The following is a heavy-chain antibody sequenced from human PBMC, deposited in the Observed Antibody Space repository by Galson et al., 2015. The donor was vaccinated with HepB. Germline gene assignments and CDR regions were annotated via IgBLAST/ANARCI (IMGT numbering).Heavy chain of an antibody. CDR2: ISYDGSNK. D-gene: IGHD2-15*01. CDR3: AKDSGVGSYYYYGMDV. Sequence: SLRLSCAASGFTFSSYAMHWVRQAPGKGLEWVAVISYDGSNKYYADSVKGRFTISRDNSKNTLYLQMNSLRAEDTAVYYCAKDSGVGSYYYYGMDVWGQGTTVTVSS. J-gene: IGHJ6*02. CDR1: GFTFSSYA. V-gene: IGHV3-30*04.